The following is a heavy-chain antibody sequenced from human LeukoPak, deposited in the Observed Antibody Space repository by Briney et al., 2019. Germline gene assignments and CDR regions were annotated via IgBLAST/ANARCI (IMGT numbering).Heavy chain of an antibody. V-gene: IGHV1-69*04. CDR2: IIPILGIA. CDR1: GGTFSSYA. Sequence: SVTVSCTASGGTFSSYAISWVRQAPGQGLEWMGRIIPILGIANYAQKFQGRVTITPDKSTSTAYMELSSLRSEDTAVYYCARGRYYDSSGYRYWYFDLWGRGTLVTVSS. CDR3: ARGRYYDSSGYRYWYFDL. J-gene: IGHJ2*01. D-gene: IGHD3-22*01.